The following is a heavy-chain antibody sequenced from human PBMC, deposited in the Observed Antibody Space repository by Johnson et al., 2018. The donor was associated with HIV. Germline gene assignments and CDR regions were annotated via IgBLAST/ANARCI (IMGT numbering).Heavy chain of an antibody. J-gene: IGHJ3*02. CDR2: IDYDGSSR. D-gene: IGHD2-21*01. Sequence: VQLVESGGGLVQPGGSLRLSCTASGLTLSRYWMHWVRQAPGKGLVWVSHIDYDGSSRTYADSVKGRFSISSDNAKNTLYLQMNSLRAEDTAVYYCARASVVVPFYAFDMWGQGTMVTVSS. V-gene: IGHV3-74*02. CDR1: GLTLSRYW. CDR3: ARASVVVPFYAFDM.